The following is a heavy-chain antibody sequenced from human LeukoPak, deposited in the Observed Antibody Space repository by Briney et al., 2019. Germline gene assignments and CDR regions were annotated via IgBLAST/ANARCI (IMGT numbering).Heavy chain of an antibody. Sequence: GESLKISCKGSGYSFTNYWIGWVRQMPGKGLEWMGIIYPGDSDIRYSPSFQGQVTISADKSSNTAYLQWSSLKASDTAMYYCARYYFWTGSYFFDYWGQGTLVTVSS. J-gene: IGHJ4*02. CDR2: IYPGDSDI. CDR1: GYSFTNYW. V-gene: IGHV5-51*01. D-gene: IGHD3/OR15-3a*01. CDR3: ARYYFWTGSYFFDY.